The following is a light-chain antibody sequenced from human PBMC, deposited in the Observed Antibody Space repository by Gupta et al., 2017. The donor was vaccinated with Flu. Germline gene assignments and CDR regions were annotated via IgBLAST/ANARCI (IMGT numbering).Light chain of an antibody. CDR3: QQSYNTPYT. CDR1: QSISGY. CDR2: AAS. V-gene: IGKV1-39*01. J-gene: IGKJ2*01. Sequence: VTITCRTSQSISGYLNWYQQKPGKAPKVLIFAASSLQSGVPSRFSGSGSGTDFTLTISSLQPEDFATYYCQQSYNTPYTFGQGTKLEIK.